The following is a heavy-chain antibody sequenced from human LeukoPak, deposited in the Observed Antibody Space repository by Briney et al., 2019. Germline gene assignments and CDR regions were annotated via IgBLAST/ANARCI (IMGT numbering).Heavy chain of an antibody. D-gene: IGHD1-26*01. V-gene: IGHV4-38-2*02. CDR3: ARDVAGWELDAFDI. Sequence: SETLSLTCTVSGYSISSGYYWGWIRQPPGKGLEWIGSIYHSGSTYYNPSLKSRVTISVDTSKNQFSLKLSSVTAADTAVYYCARDVAGWELDAFDIWGQGTMVTVSS. CDR2: IYHSGST. CDR1: GYSISSGYY. J-gene: IGHJ3*02.